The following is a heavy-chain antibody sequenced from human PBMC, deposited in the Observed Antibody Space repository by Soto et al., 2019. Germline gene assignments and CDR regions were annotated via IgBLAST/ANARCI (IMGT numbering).Heavy chain of an antibody. J-gene: IGHJ6*02. V-gene: IGHV4-59*01. CDR2: LYNTGST. CDR3: AGTVSAAAGIWYGMDV. CDR1: GASISRYY. D-gene: IGHD6-13*01. Sequence: SETLSLTCTVSGASISRYYWSWIRQSPGKGLEWIGYLYNTGSTIYNPSLKSRVTISVDTSKNQFSLKMNSVTAADTAVYYCAGTVSAAAGIWYGMDVWGQGTTVTV.